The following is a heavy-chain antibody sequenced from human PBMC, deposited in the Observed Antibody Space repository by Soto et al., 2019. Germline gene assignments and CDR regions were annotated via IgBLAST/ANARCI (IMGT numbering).Heavy chain of an antibody. D-gene: IGHD6-6*01. V-gene: IGHV4-30-4*01. CDR2: IYYSGTT. CDR1: GGSISSGDYY. J-gene: IGHJ3*02. Sequence: QVQLQESGPGLVKPSQTLSLTCTVSGGSISSGDYYWSWVRQPPGKGLEWIAYIYYSGTTYYNPSLKSRVTMSRDTSKNQFSLKLESVTAADTAVYYCVREVGELDYSSSSDAFDIWGQGTMVTVSS. CDR3: VREVGELDYSSSSDAFDI.